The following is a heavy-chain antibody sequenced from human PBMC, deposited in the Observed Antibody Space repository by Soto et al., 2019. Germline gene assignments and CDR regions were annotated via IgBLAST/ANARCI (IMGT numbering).Heavy chain of an antibody. D-gene: IGHD2-2*01. CDR3: ARLFVAAALWLDP. V-gene: IGHV4-30-4*01. Sequence: QVQLQESGPGLVKPSQTLSLSCTVSGASISSGEYYWSWIRQPPGRGLEWIGYIDHSGSAFYNPSLKSRVKISIDTSRNQLSLNLSSVTAADTAVFFCARLFVAAALWLDPWGQGTLVTVSS. CDR1: GASISSGEYY. CDR2: IDHSGSA. J-gene: IGHJ5*02.